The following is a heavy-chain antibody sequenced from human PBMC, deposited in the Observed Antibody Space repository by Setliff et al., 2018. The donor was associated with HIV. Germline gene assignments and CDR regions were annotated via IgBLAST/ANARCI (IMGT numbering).Heavy chain of an antibody. V-gene: IGHV1-69*05. CDR2: ITPFFRTP. Sequence: SVKVSCKASGVNFNNYILSWVRQAPGEGLEWMGGITPFFRTPKYAQKFQGRVTISTDESTKTGYMELSSVTFADTAVYYCARAPPGIQNDAFDVWGQGTMVTVS. J-gene: IGHJ3*01. CDR1: GVNFNNYI. CDR3: ARAPPGIQNDAFDV.